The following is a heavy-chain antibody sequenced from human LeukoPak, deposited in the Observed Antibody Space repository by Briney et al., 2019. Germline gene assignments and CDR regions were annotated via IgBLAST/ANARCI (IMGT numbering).Heavy chain of an antibody. CDR1: GFTFSSYW. Sequence: PGGSLRLSCAASGFTFSSYWMSWVRQAPGKGLEWVANIKQDGSEKYYVDSVKGRFTISRDNAKNSLYLQMNSLRAEDTAVYYCARAVTQGAYYYYGMDVWGQGTTVTVSS. J-gene: IGHJ6*02. V-gene: IGHV3-7*03. D-gene: IGHD5-18*01. CDR3: ARAVTQGAYYYYGMDV. CDR2: IKQDGSEK.